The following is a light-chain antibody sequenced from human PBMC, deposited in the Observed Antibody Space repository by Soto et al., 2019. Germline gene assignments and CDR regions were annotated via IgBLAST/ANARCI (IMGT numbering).Light chain of an antibody. CDR1: QSLSINF. CDR3: QQYDISPWT. CDR2: DSS. V-gene: IGKV3-20*01. Sequence: EIVLTQSPAALSLSPGERATLSCSSMQSLSINFLAWYPQKPGQAPRLLIYDSSSRATGFTDRFSGSGYGIDFTLSIIRLEPEDFAVYYCQQYDISPWTFGQGTKV. J-gene: IGKJ1*01.